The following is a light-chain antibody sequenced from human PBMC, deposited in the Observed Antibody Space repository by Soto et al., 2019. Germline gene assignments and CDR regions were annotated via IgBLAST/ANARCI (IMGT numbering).Light chain of an antibody. V-gene: IGLV1-47*01. Sequence: QSVLTQPPSLSGTPGQTVTISCIGSRSNIGSAIVHWYQQIPGTAPKHLIYMNNQRPSGVPDRFSGSKSGTSASLVITGLRPEDEADYYCVAWDDNLSARVFGGGTKVNVL. CDR1: RSNIGSAI. J-gene: IGLJ3*02. CDR3: VAWDDNLSARV. CDR2: MNN.